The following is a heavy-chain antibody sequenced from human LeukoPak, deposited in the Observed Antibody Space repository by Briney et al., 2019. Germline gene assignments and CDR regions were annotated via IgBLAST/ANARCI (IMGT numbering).Heavy chain of an antibody. D-gene: IGHD3-3*01. Sequence: GGSLRLSCAASGFTFSSYGMHWVRQAPGKGLEWVAFIRYDGSNKYYADSVKGRFTISRDNSKNTLYLQMNSLRAEDTAVYYCAKTGGTIFGVVNTAFDYWGQGTLVTVSS. CDR3: AKTGGTIFGVVNTAFDY. CDR2: IRYDGSNK. V-gene: IGHV3-30*02. J-gene: IGHJ4*02. CDR1: GFTFSSYG.